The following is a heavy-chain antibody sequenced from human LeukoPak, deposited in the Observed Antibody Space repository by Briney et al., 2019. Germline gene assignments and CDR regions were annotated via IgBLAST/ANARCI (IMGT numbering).Heavy chain of an antibody. V-gene: IGHV3-74*01. Sequence: GGSLRLSCVVSGFTLSSDWMHWVRQAPGKGLVWVSRINSAGSSTTYADSVKGRFTISRDNAKNTLYLQMNSLRDEDTAVYYCARAGYSYGYAFDIWGQGTMVTVSS. CDR2: INSAGSST. CDR1: GFTLSSDW. J-gene: IGHJ3*02. D-gene: IGHD5-18*01. CDR3: ARAGYSYGYAFDI.